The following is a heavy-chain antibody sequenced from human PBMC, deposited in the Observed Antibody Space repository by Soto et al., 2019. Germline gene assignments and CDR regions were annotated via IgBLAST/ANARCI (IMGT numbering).Heavy chain of an antibody. CDR1: DDSINSDKYY. V-gene: IGHV4-39*01. Sequence: SETLSLTCSVSDDSINSDKYYWGWIRQPPGKGLEWIGSIYYRGNAYYDPSLQTRVTISLDKSRSQFSLKLNSVTAADSAVYFCARLEGLATNSYYFDFWGRGALVTVSS. CDR3: ARLEGLATNSYYFDF. CDR2: IYYRGNA. J-gene: IGHJ4*02. D-gene: IGHD3-9*01.